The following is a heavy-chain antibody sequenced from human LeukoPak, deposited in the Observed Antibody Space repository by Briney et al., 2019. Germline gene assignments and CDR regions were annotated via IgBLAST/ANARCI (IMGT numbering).Heavy chain of an antibody. CDR3: ARDLRLLGWGNWFDP. D-gene: IGHD7-27*01. V-gene: IGHV4-39*07. J-gene: IGHJ5*02. CDR1: GGSISSSSYY. CDR2: IYYSGST. Sequence: PSETLSLTCTVSGGSISSSSYYWGWIRQPPGKGLEWIGSIYYSGSTYYNPSLKSRVTISVDTSKNQFSLKLSSVTAADTAVYYCARDLRLLGWGNWFDPWGQGTLVTVSS.